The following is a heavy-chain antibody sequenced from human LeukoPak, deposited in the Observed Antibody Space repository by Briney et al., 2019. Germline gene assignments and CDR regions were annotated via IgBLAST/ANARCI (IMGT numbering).Heavy chain of an antibody. CDR3: ARAQVTTIITRIFDY. CDR1: GFTVSSNY. D-gene: IGHD4-17*01. V-gene: IGHV3-21*01. J-gene: IGHJ4*02. Sequence: GGSLRLSCAASGFTVSSNYMSWVRQAPGERLEWVASINGNSGHIFYADSVTDRFTVSRDNAKNSLYLQMNGLKADDSAVYFCARAQVTTIITRIFDYWGQGSQVTVSS. CDR2: INGNSGHI.